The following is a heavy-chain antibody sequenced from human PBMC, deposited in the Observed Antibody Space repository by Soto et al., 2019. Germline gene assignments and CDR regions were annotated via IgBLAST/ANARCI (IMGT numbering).Heavy chain of an antibody. Sequence: GGSLRLASAASGFTFSSYGMHWVRQAPGKGLEWVAVISYDGSNKYYADSVKGRFTISRDNSKNTLYLQMNSLRAEDTAVYYCAKAQPDYATVTTAISYWGQGTLVTVSS. CDR3: AKAQPDYATVTTAISY. V-gene: IGHV3-30*18. CDR1: GFTFSSYG. J-gene: IGHJ4*02. CDR2: ISYDGSNK. D-gene: IGHD4-17*01.